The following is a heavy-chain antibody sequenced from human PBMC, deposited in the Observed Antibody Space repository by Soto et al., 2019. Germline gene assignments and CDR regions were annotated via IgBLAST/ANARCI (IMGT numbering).Heavy chain of an antibody. V-gene: IGHV3-73*01. CDR1: GFSFSGSD. Sequence: EVQLVESGGGLVQPGGSLKLSCAASGFSFSGSDMHWVRQASGEGLEWVGRIKTKAENYATALAASVKGRFSISRDDSKNTAYLEMNSLKTEDTAVYYCTGRDCRGGDCYSDFDYWGQGALVTVSS. CDR2: IKTKAENYAT. D-gene: IGHD2-21*02. CDR3: TGRDCRGGDCYSDFDY. J-gene: IGHJ4*02.